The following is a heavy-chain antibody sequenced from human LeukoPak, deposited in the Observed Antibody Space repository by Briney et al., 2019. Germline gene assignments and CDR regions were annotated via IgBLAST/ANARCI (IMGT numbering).Heavy chain of an antibody. CDR1: GFTFSSYG. J-gene: IGHJ6*02. V-gene: IGHV3-33*06. D-gene: IGHD3-22*01. CDR2: IWYDGSNK. Sequence: GGSLRLSCAASGFTFSSYGMHWVRQAPGKGPEWVAVIWYDGSNKYYADSVKGRFTISRDNSKNTLYLQMNSLRAEDTAVYYCAKAGSGYYYYYYGMDVWGQGTTVTVSS. CDR3: AKAGSGYYYYYYGMDV.